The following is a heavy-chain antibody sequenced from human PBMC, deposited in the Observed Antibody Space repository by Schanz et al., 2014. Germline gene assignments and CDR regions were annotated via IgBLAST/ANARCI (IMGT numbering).Heavy chain of an antibody. D-gene: IGHD1-1*01. J-gene: IGHJ3*02. V-gene: IGHV3-74*01. CDR1: GFAFSFYW. Sequence: EVQLVESGGGLVHPGGSLRLSCSASGFAFSFYWMHWVRQAPGKGLVWVSRINSDGTTTNYADSVKGRFTISRDNAKNTLYLQMSSLRAGDTAVYYCARQYMTLEGFDIWGQGTMVTVSS. CDR2: INSDGTTT. CDR3: ARQYMTLEGFDI.